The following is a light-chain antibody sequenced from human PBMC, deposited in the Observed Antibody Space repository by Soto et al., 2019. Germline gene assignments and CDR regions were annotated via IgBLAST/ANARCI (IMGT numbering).Light chain of an antibody. CDR1: SSDVGGYNY. J-gene: IGLJ3*02. Sequence: QSALTQPRSVSGSPGQSVTFSCTGSSSDVGGYNYVSWYQQHPGNAPKLIIYDVTKRPSVVPDRFSGSKSGNTASVTIAGIQGEEEADYYCCSDAGSNTWVFGGGTKLTVL. CDR3: CSDAGSNTWV. CDR2: DVT. V-gene: IGLV2-11*01.